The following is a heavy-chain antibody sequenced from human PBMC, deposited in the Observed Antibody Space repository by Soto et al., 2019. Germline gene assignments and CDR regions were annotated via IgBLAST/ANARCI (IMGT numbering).Heavy chain of an antibody. D-gene: IGHD6-19*01. CDR1: GGTFSSYA. CDR2: IIPIFGTA. CDR3: AREAHIAVAGNPFDY. Sequence: ASVKVSCKASGGTFSSYAISWVRQAPGQGLEWMGGIIPIFGTANYAQKFQGRVTITADESTSTAYMELSSLRSEDTAVYYCAREAHIAVAGNPFDYWGQGTLVTVSS. J-gene: IGHJ4*02. V-gene: IGHV1-69*13.